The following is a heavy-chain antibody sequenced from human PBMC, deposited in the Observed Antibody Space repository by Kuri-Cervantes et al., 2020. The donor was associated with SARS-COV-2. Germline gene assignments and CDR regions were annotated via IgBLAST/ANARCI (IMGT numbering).Heavy chain of an antibody. CDR2: IYYSGST. CDR1: GGSISSYY. CDR3: AKDRGSGGTWYYSDY. V-gene: IGHV4-59*12. D-gene: IGHD2-15*01. Sequence: SETLSLTCTVSGGSISSYYWSWIRQPPGKGLEWIGYIYYSGSTNYNPSLKSRVTISVDTSKNQFSLKLSSVTAADTAVYYCAKDRGSGGTWYYSDYWGQGTLVTVSS. J-gene: IGHJ4*02.